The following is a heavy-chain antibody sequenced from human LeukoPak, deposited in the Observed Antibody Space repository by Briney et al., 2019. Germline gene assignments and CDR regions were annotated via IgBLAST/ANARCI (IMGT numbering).Heavy chain of an antibody. CDR2: IYYSGST. CDR3: ARRGGFGDYFDY. J-gene: IGHJ4*02. CDR1: GGSISSYD. D-gene: IGHD3-10*01. Sequence: SETLSLTCTVSGGSISSYDWSWIRQPPGKGLEWIGYIYYSGSTNYNPSLKSRVTISVDTSKNQFSLKLSSVTAADTAVYYCARRGGFGDYFDYWGQGTLVTVSS. V-gene: IGHV4-59*08.